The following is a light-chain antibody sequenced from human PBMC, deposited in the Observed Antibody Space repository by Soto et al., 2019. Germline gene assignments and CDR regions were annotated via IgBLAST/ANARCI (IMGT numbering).Light chain of an antibody. V-gene: IGLV2-23*01. CDR2: EGS. CDR1: SSDVGSYNL. Sequence: QSALTQPASVSGSPGQSITISCTGTSSDVGSYNLVSWYQQHPGKAPKLMIYEGSKRPSGVSNRFSGSKSGNTASLTISGRQAEDEADSYCCSNAGSITFMIFGGGTNLTVL. CDR3: CSNAGSITFMI. J-gene: IGLJ2*01.